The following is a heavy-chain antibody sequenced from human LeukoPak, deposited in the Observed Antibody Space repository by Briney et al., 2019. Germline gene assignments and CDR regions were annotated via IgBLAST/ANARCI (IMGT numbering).Heavy chain of an antibody. CDR1: GDSILTRTYY. CDR2: ISYSGST. Sequence: SETLSLTCTVSGDSILTRTYYWSWIRQHPGKGLEWIGYISYSGSTYYTPSLKSRVTISVDTSKNQFSLNLSSVTAADTAVYYCVRGTATVTTGDYWGQGTLVTVSS. V-gene: IGHV4-31*03. J-gene: IGHJ4*02. D-gene: IGHD4-17*01. CDR3: VRGTATVTTGDY.